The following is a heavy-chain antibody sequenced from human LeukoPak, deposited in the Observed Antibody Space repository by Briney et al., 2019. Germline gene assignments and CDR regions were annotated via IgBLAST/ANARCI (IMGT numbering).Heavy chain of an antibody. D-gene: IGHD2-2*01. J-gene: IGHJ4*02. V-gene: IGHV1-2*02. Sequence: ASVKVSCKASGYTFTGYYMHWVRQAPGQGLEWMGWINPNSGGTNYAQKFQGRVTMTRDTSISTAYMELSGLRSDDTAVYYCARGKWFVPAAPDYWGQGTLVTVSS. CDR1: GYTFTGYY. CDR2: INPNSGGT. CDR3: ARGKWFVPAAPDY.